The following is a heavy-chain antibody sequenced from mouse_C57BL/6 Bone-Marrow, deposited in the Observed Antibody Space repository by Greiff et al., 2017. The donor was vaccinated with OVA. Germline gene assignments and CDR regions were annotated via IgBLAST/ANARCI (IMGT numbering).Heavy chain of an antibody. J-gene: IGHJ4*01. CDR2: IHPNSGST. D-gene: IGHD1-1*01. CDR3: GRDYGSTLYYAMDD. Sequence: QVQLQQPGAELVKPGASVKLSCKASGYTFTSYWMHWVKQRPGQGLEWIGMIHPNSGSTNYNEKFKSKATLTVDKSSSTAYMQLSSLTSEDAAVYYCGRDYGSTLYYAMDDWGQGTSVTVSS. V-gene: IGHV1-64*01. CDR1: GYTFTSYW.